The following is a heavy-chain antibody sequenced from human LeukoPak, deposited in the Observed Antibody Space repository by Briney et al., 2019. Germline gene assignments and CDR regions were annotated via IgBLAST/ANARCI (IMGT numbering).Heavy chain of an antibody. D-gene: IGHD5-18*01. V-gene: IGHV3-21*01. J-gene: IGHJ4*02. CDR2: ISSSSSYI. CDR1: GFTFSSYS. Sequence: PGGSLRLSCAASGFTFSSYSMNWVRQAPGKGLEWVSSISSSSSYIYYADSVKGRFTISRDNAKNSLYLQMNSLRAEDTAVYYCARIRGYSYAQSPKYFDYWGQGTLVTVSS. CDR3: ARIRGYSYAQSPKYFDY.